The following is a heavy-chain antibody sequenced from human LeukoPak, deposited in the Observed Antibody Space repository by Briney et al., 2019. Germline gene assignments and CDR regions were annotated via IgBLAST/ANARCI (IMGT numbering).Heavy chain of an antibody. CDR1: GGSISSSSYY. CDR2: IYYSGST. D-gene: IGHD3-3*01. V-gene: IGHV4-39*01. J-gene: IGHJ6*02. Sequence: SETLSLTCTVSGGSISSSSYYWGWIRQPPGKGLEWIGSIYYSGSTYYNPSLKSRVTISVDTSKNQFSLKLSSVTAADTAVYYCARVTIFGVGRNGMDVWGQGTTVTVSS. CDR3: ARVTIFGVGRNGMDV.